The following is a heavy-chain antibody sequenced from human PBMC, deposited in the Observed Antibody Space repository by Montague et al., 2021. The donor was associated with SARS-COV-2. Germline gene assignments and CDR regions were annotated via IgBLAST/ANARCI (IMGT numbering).Heavy chain of an antibody. J-gene: IGHJ4*02. CDR1: GGSISSGSYY. Sequence: TLSLTCTVSGGSISSGSYYWSWIRQPAGKGLEWIGRIYTSGSTNYNPSLKSRVAISVDTSKNQFSLKLSSVTAADTAVYYCARGNRIAVAGTDFDYWGQGTLVTVSS. CDR3: ARGNRIAVAGTDFDY. CDR2: IYTSGST. V-gene: IGHV4-61*02. D-gene: IGHD6-19*01.